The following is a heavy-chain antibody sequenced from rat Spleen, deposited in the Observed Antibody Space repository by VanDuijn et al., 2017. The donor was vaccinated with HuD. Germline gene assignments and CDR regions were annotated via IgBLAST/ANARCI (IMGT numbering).Heavy chain of an antibody. Sequence: EVQLVESDGGLVQPGRSLKLSCAASGFTFSNYGMAWVRQAPTKGLEWVATINYDGSNTYYRDSVKGRFTISRDNAKSTLYLQMDSLRSEDTATYYCARHNSGYGVMDVWGQGASVTVSS. CDR3: ARHNSGYGVMDV. V-gene: IGHV5-29*01. D-gene: IGHD4-3*01. CDR2: INYDGSNT. J-gene: IGHJ4*01. CDR1: GFTFSNYG.